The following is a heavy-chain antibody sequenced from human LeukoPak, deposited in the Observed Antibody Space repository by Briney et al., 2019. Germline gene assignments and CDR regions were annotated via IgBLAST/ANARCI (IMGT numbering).Heavy chain of an antibody. CDR1: DYTFTSYG. Sequence: ASVKVSCKASDYTFTSYGISWVRQAPGQGLEWMGRISAYNGNTNYAQKGQGRVTMTTDTSTRTVYMELRSLRPDDTAMYYCARVRHGAENPFDYWGQGTLVTVSS. CDR2: ISAYNGNT. D-gene: IGHD1-14*01. J-gene: IGHJ4*02. CDR3: ARVRHGAENPFDY. V-gene: IGHV1-18*01.